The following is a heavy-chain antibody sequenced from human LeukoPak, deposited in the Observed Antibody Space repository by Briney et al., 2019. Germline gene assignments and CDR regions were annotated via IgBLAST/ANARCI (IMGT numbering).Heavy chain of an antibody. J-gene: IGHJ4*02. V-gene: IGHV1-18*01. CDR3: ARDGEGVLGFDY. CDR2: ISVHHGTT. CDR1: GYTFSKFV. Sequence: ASVRVSCKTSGYTFSKFVITWVRQAPGQGLESMGWISVHHGTTHYVEKFHDRLTLTTDTSTRTAYMELKSLTSDDTAVYYCARDGEGVLGFDYWGQGTLVTVSS. D-gene: IGHD2-8*02.